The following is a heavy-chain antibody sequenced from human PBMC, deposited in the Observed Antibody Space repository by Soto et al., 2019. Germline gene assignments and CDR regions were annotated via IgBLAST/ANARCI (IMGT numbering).Heavy chain of an antibody. Sequence: EVQLVESGGALVQPGGSLRLSCVASRFTFSSYAMSWVRQAPGKGLEWVSAISGSGGSTYYADSVKGRFTISRDNSKNTLYLQMNSLRAEDTAVYYCAKDRRYCSSTSCRAEYFQHWGQGTLVTVSS. V-gene: IGHV3-23*04. J-gene: IGHJ1*01. CDR3: AKDRRYCSSTSCRAEYFQH. D-gene: IGHD2-2*01. CDR2: ISGSGGST. CDR1: RFTFSSYA.